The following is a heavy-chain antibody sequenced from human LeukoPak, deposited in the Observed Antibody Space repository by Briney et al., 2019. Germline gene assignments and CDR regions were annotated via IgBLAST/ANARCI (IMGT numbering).Heavy chain of an antibody. CDR3: ARNYLGFSY. J-gene: IGHJ4*02. V-gene: IGHV4-39*01. CDR1: GGSISSSSYY. Sequence: PSETLSLTCTVSGGSISSSSYYWGWIRQPLGKGLEWIGSIVYSGSTYYNPSLKSRVTISADTSENQFSLKLSSVTAADTAVYYCARNYLGFSYWGQGTLVTVSS. CDR2: IVYSGST. D-gene: IGHD7-27*01.